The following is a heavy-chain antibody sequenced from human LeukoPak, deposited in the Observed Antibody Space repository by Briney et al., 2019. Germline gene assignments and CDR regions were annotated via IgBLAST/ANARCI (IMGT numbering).Heavy chain of an antibody. Sequence: SSETLSLTCNVSSDSIGRSTFYWGWVRQTPEKGLEWIVSIFYNERTYYTPSLQSRFIMSLDTSKNQFSLRLTSVTAADTAVYYCARQVAVVEPTDPNWFDSWGQGTLVTVSS. CDR2: IFYNERT. CDR1: SDSIGRSTFY. D-gene: IGHD2-21*01. V-gene: IGHV4-39*07. J-gene: IGHJ5*01. CDR3: ARQVAVVEPTDPNWFDS.